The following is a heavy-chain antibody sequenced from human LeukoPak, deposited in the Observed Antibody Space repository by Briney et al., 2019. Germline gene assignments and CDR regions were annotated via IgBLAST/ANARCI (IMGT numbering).Heavy chain of an antibody. CDR1: GFTFSSYS. CDR3: AREAPYDFWSGDPYGMDV. CDR2: ISSSSSYI. J-gene: IGHJ6*02. Sequence: GGSLRLSCAASGFTFSSYSMNWVSQAPGKGLEWVSSISSSSSYIYYADSVKGRFTISRDNAKNSLYLQMNSLRAEDTAVYYCAREAPYDFWSGDPYGMDVWGQGTTVTVSS. D-gene: IGHD3-3*01. V-gene: IGHV3-21*01.